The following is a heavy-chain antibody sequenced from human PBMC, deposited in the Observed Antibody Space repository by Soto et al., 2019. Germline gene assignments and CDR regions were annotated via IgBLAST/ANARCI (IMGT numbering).Heavy chain of an antibody. V-gene: IGHV3-21*01. CDR2: ISSSSSYI. D-gene: IGHD1-1*01. CDR3: AREVGTTSALNWFDP. CDR1: GFTFSSYS. Sequence: GGSLRLSCAASGFTFSSYSMNWVRQAPGKGLEWVSSISSSSSYIYYADSVKGRFTISRDNAKNSLYLQMNSLRAEDTAVYYCAREVGTTSALNWFDPWGQGTLVTISS. J-gene: IGHJ5*02.